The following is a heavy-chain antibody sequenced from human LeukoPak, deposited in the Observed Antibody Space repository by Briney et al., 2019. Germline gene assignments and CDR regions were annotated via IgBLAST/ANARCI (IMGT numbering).Heavy chain of an antibody. CDR2: IYYTAGA. Sequence: SETLSLTCNVSGASMRSETHYWSWLRQHPGKGPEWIAYIYYTAGAYYNPSLESRVSISLDAFENQFSLKLSSVTAADTAVYYCARGRRELKYAPDYWGQGTLVTVSS. CDR1: GASMRSETHY. V-gene: IGHV4-31*03. J-gene: IGHJ4*02. D-gene: IGHD2-2*01. CDR3: ARGRRELKYAPDY.